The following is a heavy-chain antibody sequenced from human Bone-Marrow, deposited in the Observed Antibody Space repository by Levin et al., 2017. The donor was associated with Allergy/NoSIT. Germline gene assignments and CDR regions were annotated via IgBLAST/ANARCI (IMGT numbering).Heavy chain of an antibody. V-gene: IGHV3-53*01. Sequence: GESLKISCAASGFTVSSNYMSWVRQAPGKGPEWVSVIYSGGSTYYADSVKGRFTISRDNSKNTLYLQMNSLRAEDTAVYYWARGWFGELLSRWGPGTLVTVSS. CDR2: IYSGGST. D-gene: IGHD3-10*01. CDR1: GFTVSSNY. J-gene: IGHJ4*02. CDR3: ARGWFGELLSR.